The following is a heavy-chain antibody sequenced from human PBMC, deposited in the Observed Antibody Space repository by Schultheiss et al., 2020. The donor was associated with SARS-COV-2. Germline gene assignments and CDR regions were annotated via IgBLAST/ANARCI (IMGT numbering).Heavy chain of an antibody. CDR1: GYRFSSYG. CDR2: ITSYNNST. V-gene: IGHV1-18*01. J-gene: IGHJ6*02. CDR3: ALIPKGAPMAPAHYGMDV. Sequence: ASVKVSCKAAGYRFSSYGMSWVRQAPGQGLEWVGWITSYNNSTKYAQKVQGRVTLTTDTSANTAYMELSSLRSDDTAVYYCALIPKGAPMAPAHYGMDVWGQGTTVTVSS. D-gene: IGHD3-10*01.